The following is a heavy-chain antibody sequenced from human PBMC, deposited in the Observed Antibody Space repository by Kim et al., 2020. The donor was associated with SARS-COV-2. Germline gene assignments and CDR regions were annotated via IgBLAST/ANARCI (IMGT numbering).Heavy chain of an antibody. D-gene: IGHD4-17*01. J-gene: IGHJ6*02. V-gene: IGHV4-31*02. CDR3: ARAQITVTSFYYYYYGMDV. Sequence: RVTISVDTSKNQFSLKLSSVTAADTAVYYCARAQITVTSFYYYYYGMDVWGQGTTVTVSS.